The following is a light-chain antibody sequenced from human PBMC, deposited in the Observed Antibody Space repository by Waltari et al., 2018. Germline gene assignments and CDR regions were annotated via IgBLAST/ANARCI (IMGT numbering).Light chain of an antibody. Sequence: DIVMTQSPDSLAVSLGERATINCKSSQSVLYSSNNKNYVAWYQQKPGQPPKLLVYWASTRESGFPDRFSGSGSGTDFSLTISSLQAEDVAVYYCQQFYSLPVTFGGGTNVEIK. V-gene: IGKV4-1*01. CDR1: QSVLYSSNNKNY. CDR2: WAS. CDR3: QQFYSLPVT. J-gene: IGKJ4*01.